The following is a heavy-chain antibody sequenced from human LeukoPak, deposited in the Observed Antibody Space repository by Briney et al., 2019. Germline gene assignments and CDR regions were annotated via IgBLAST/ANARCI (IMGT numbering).Heavy chain of an antibody. CDR3: ARLIVATRGDY. CDR1: GFTFSSYA. CDR2: ISYDGSNK. V-gene: IGHV3-30-3*01. J-gene: IGHJ4*02. D-gene: IGHD5-12*01. Sequence: GRSLRLSCAASGFTFSSYAMHWVRQAPGKGLEWVAVISYDGSNKYYADSVKGRFTISRDNSKNTLYLQMNSLRAEDTAVYYCARLIVATRGDYWGQGTLATVSS.